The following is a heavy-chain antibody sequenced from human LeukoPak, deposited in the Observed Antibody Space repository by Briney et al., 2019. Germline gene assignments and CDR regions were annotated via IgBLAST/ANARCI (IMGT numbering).Heavy chain of an antibody. CDR2: IYYSGST. Sequence: SETLSLTCTVSGGSISSYYWSWIRQPPGKGLEWIGYIYYSGSTNYNPSLKSRVTISVDTSKSQFSLKLSSVTAADTAVYYCAREGIAAAGTDYYYGMDVWGKGTTVTVSS. J-gene: IGHJ6*04. D-gene: IGHD6-13*01. CDR1: GGSISSYY. V-gene: IGHV4-59*01. CDR3: AREGIAAAGTDYYYGMDV.